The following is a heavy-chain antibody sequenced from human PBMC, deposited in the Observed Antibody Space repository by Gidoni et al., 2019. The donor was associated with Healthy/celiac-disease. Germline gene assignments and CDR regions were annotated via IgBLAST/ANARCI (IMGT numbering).Heavy chain of an antibody. D-gene: IGHD2-8*02. V-gene: IGHV3-23*01. CDR2: SSGSGGSK. J-gene: IGHJ4*02. CDR3: AKAPLTHCTGGVCYYFDY. CDR1: GFTFSSYA. Sequence: EVLLLESGGGLVQPGGSLRLSCAASGFTFSSYAMSGVRQDPGKGLDWVRQATGKGLEWGSASSGSGGSKYYADYVKGRFTISRDNAKNTLYLQMNSLRAEDTAVYYCAKAPLTHCTGGVCYYFDYWGQGTLVTVAS.